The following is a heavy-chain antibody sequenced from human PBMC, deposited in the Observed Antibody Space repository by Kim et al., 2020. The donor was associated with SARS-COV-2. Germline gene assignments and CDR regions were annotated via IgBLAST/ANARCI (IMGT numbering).Heavy chain of an antibody. Sequence: ADSVKGRFTISRDNSKNTLYLQMNSLRAEDTAVYYSAKELPLYYYYGMDVWGQGTTVTVSS. V-gene: IGHV3-30*02. D-gene: IGHD1-26*01. J-gene: IGHJ6*02. CDR3: AKELPLYYYYGMDV.